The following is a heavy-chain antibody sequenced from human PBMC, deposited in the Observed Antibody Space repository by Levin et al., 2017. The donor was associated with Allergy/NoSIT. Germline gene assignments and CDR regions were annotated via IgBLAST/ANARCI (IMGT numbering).Heavy chain of an antibody. D-gene: IGHD1/OR15-1a*01. CDR3: ARGLELEQQAFDP. CDR1: GFTFSNYN. V-gene: IGHV3-21*01. Sequence: LSLTCAASGFTFSNYNMNWVRQAPGKGLEWVSSIFLRGTYIYYADSVRGRFTISRDNAKHSLYLHMNSLRVEDTAVYYCARGLELEQQAFDPWGHGALVRVSS. CDR2: IFLRGTYI. J-gene: IGHJ5*02.